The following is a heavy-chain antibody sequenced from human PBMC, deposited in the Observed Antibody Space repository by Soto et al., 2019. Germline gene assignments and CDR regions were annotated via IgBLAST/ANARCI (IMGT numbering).Heavy chain of an antibody. CDR2: IIPIFGTA. Sequence: ASVKVSCKASGGTFSSYAISWVRQAPGQGLEWMGGIIPIFGTANYAQKFQGRVTITADESTSTAYMELSSLRSEDTAAYYCARRQNYYDSSGYWVNWFDPWGQGTLVTVSS. D-gene: IGHD3-22*01. CDR3: ARRQNYYDSSGYWVNWFDP. CDR1: GGTFSSYA. V-gene: IGHV1-69*13. J-gene: IGHJ5*02.